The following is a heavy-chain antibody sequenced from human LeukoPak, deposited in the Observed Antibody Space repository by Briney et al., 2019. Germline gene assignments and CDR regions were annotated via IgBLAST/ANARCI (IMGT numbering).Heavy chain of an antibody. J-gene: IGHJ6*02. D-gene: IGHD2-21*01. CDR3: AKSYEMIDYYYGMDV. Sequence: PGRSLRLSCAASGFTFDDYAMHWVRQAPGKGLEWVSGISWNSGSIGYADSVKGRFTISRDNAKNSLYLQMNSLRAEDTAVYYCAKSYEMIDYYYGMDVWGQGTTVTVSS. V-gene: IGHV3-9*01. CDR2: ISWNSGSI. CDR1: GFTFDDYA.